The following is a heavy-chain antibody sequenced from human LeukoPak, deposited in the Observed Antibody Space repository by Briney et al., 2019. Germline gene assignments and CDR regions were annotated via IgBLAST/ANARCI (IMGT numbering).Heavy chain of an antibody. J-gene: IGHJ4*02. V-gene: IGHV1-3*01. CDR2: INAGNGDT. CDR3: ARDDCGDTCYPGGY. D-gene: IGHD2-21*01. Sequence: EASVKVSCKASGYTFTKYVVHWVRQAPGQRPEWMGWINAGNGDTKYSQNFQDRVTITRDTSANTAYMELSSLTSEDTALYYCARDDCGDTCYPGGYWGQGTLVTVSS. CDR1: GYTFTKYV.